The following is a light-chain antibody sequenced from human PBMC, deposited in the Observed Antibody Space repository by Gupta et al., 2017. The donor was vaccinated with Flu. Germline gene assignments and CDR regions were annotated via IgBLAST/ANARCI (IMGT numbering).Light chain of an antibody. J-gene: IGKJ1*01. CDR1: QDSTNY. CDR2: AAS. V-gene: IGKV1-27*01. CDR3: QKDDSAPWT. Sequence: PSSLSASVGDRVTITCRASQDSTNYLAWYQQKPGKVPKLLVYAASFLHSGVPSRFSGSGSGTDFTLTISSLQPEDVATYYCQKDDSAPWTFGRGTKVEIK.